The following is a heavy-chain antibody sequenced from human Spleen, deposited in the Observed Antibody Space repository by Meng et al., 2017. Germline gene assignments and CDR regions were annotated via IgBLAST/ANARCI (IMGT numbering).Heavy chain of an antibody. D-gene: IGHD6-6*01. CDR2: TYYRSKWYN. V-gene: IGHV6-1*01. CDR1: GDSVSSNSAA. CDR3: AKESSIAARYVFDY. J-gene: IGHJ4*02. Sequence: QLHPSRPGLVKPSQTLSLTWALSGDSVSSNSAAWNWIRQSPSRGLEWLGRTYYRSKWYNDYAVSVNSRITINPDTSKNQFSLQLNSVTPEDTAVYYCAKESSIAARYVFDYWGQGTLVTVSS.